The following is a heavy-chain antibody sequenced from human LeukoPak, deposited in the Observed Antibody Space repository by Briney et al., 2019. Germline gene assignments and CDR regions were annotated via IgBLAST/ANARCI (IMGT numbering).Heavy chain of an antibody. Sequence: GGSLRLSCAASGFTFSSYAMHWVRQAPGKGLEWVAVISYDGSNKYYADSVKGRFTISRDNSKNTLYLQMNSLRAEDTAVYYCARAHTVVTGFDYWGQGTLVTVSS. CDR1: GFTFSSYA. V-gene: IGHV3-30-3*01. D-gene: IGHD4-23*01. J-gene: IGHJ4*02. CDR2: ISYDGSNK. CDR3: ARAHTVVTGFDY.